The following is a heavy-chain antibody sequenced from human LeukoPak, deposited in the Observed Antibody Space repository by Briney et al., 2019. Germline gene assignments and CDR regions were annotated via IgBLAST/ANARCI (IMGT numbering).Heavy chain of an antibody. Sequence: AESLKFSSKAAGYCFTNYWIGWGRQMPGTGLEWMGIIYPGDSDTRYSPSFQGQVTISAHKSTSTAYLQLNSLKASDTAMYYCARRGPAADWFDPWGQGTLVTVSS. CDR3: ARRGPAADWFDP. J-gene: IGHJ5*02. CDR2: IYPGDSDT. V-gene: IGHV5-51*01. CDR1: GYCFTNYW. D-gene: IGHD6-13*01.